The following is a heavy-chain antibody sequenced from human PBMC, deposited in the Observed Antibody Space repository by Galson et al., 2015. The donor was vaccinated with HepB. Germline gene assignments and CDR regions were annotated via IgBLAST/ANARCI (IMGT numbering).Heavy chain of an antibody. D-gene: IGHD4-17*01. CDR1: GFTFSSYA. CDR2: ISGSGGST. CDR3: ASASYDYGVRAGAFDI. V-gene: IGHV3-23*01. Sequence: SLRLSCAASGFTFSSYAMSWVRQAPGKGLEWVSAISGSGGSTYYADSVKGRFTISRDNSKNTLYLQMNSLRAEDTAVYYCASASYDYGVRAGAFDIWGQGTMVTVSS. J-gene: IGHJ3*02.